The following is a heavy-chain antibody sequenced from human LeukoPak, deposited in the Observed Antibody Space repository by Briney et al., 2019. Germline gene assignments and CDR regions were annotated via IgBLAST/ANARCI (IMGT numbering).Heavy chain of an antibody. J-gene: IGHJ6*02. D-gene: IGHD2-2*01. CDR1: GYTFTGYY. V-gene: IGHV1-2*02. CDR3: ARRGVPVAYYYYYYGTDV. CDR2: INPNSGGT. Sequence: ASVKVSCKASGYTFTGYYMHWVRQAPGQGLEWMGWINPNSGGTNYAQKFQGRVTMTRDTSISTAYMELSRLRSDDTAVYYCARRGVPVAYYYYYYGTDVWGQGTTVTVSS.